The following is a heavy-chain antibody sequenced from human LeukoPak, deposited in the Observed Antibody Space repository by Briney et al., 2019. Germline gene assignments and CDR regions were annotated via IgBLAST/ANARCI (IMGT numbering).Heavy chain of an antibody. CDR2: IYYSGST. J-gene: IGHJ4*02. D-gene: IGHD3-10*01. CDR3: ARRAGTTFDF. CDR1: VGFISTYY. V-gene: IGHV4-59*08. Sequence: PSETLSLTCTVSVGFISTYYWNWIRQPPGKGLEWIGYIYYSGSTKYNPSLTSRVSVSIDTSKNQFSLKLTSVTAADTAVYYCARRAGTTFDFWGQGILVSVSS.